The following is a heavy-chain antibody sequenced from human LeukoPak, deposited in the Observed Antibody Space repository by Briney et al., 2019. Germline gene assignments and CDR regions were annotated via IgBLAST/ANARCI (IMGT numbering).Heavy chain of an antibody. CDR3: RQSTPYFQSNY. CDR2: VDPEDGET. D-gene: IGHD3-9*01. Sequence: ASVKVSCKVSGYTFTDYYMHWVQQAPGKGLEWMGLVDPEDGETIYAEKFQGRVTITADTSTDTAYMELSSLRSEDTAVYYCRQSTPYFQSNYWGQGTLVTVSS. V-gene: IGHV1-69-2*01. CDR1: GYTFTDYY. J-gene: IGHJ4*02.